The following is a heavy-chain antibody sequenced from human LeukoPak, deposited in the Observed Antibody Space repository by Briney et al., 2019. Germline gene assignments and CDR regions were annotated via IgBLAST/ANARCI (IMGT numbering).Heavy chain of an antibody. CDR3: AAGHYDSSGYYPPQDYYYYGMDV. V-gene: IGHV1-58*01. Sequence: SVKVSCKASGFTFTSSAVQWVRQARGQRLEWIGWIVVGSGNTNYAQKFQERVTITRDMSTSTAYMELSSLRAEDTAVYYCAAGHYDSSGYYPPQDYYYYGMDVWGQGTTVTVSS. J-gene: IGHJ6*02. CDR1: GFTFTSSA. D-gene: IGHD3-22*01. CDR2: IVVGSGNT.